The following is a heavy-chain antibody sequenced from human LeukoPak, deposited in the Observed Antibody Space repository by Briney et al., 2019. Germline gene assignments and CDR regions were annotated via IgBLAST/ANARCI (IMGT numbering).Heavy chain of an antibody. J-gene: IGHJ6*02. CDR1: GGTFSSYA. D-gene: IGHD2-2*01. Sequence: ASVTVSCKASGGTFSSYAISWVRQAPGQGLEWMGGIIPIFGTANYAQKFQGRVTITADESTSTAYMELSSLRSEDTAVYYCASRIVVVPAAMQYYYYGMDVWGQGTTVTVSS. V-gene: IGHV1-69*13. CDR3: ASRIVVVPAAMQYYYYGMDV. CDR2: IIPIFGTA.